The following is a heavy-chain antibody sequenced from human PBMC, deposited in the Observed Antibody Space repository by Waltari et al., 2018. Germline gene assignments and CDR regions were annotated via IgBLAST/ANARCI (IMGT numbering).Heavy chain of an antibody. J-gene: IGHJ4*02. CDR1: GYTFTGYY. CDR2: INPNSGGT. CDR3: AVPYGGHYDFWSGYYRD. Sequence: QVQLVQSGAEVKKPGASVKVSCKASGYTFTGYYMHWVRQAPGQGLEWMGWINPNSGGTNYAQKFQGRVTMTRDTSISTAYMELSRLRSDDTAVYYCAVPYGGHYDFWSGYYRDWGQGTLVTVSS. V-gene: IGHV1-2*02. D-gene: IGHD3-3*01.